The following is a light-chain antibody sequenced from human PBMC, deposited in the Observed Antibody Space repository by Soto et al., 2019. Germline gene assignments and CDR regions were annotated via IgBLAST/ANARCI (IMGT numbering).Light chain of an antibody. J-gene: IGKJ4*01. CDR2: GAS. Sequence: EIVLTQSPGTLSLSPGERATLSCRASQSVSSSYLAWYQQKPGQAPRLLIYGASLRATGIPARFTGSGSGTDFTLTINSLQSEDFAIYYCQPYKNWPLTFGGGAKV. CDR3: QPYKNWPLT. CDR1: QSVSSSY. V-gene: IGKV3-15*01.